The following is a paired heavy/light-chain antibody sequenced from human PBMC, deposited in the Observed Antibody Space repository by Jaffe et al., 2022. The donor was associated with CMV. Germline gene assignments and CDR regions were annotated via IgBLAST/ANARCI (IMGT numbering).Light chain of an antibody. V-gene: IGLV3-21*04. CDR1: NIGSKS. J-gene: IGLJ2*01. CDR2: YDS. CDR3: QVWDSSSDHLL. Sequence: SYVLTQPPSVSVAPGRSARITCGGNNIGSKSVHWYQQKPGQAPVLVIYYDSDRPSGIPERFSGSNSGNTATLTISRVEAGDEADYYCQVWDSSSDHLLFGGGTKLTVL.
Heavy chain of an antibody. CDR3: ATEDTAAGRQYCMDV. J-gene: IGHJ6*03. Sequence: QVQLVQSGAEVKKPGASVKVSCKASGYTFTTYALHWVRQAPGQRLEWMGSINAGTGNTKYSQKFQGRVTITRDTSASTAYLDLSSLRSEDTAVYYCATEDTAAGRQYCMDVWGKGTTVTVSS. D-gene: IGHD6-13*01. CDR2: INAGTGNT. V-gene: IGHV1-3*01. CDR1: GYTFTTYA.